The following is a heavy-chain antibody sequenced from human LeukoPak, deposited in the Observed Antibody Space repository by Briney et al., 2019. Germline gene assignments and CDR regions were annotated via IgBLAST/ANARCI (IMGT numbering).Heavy chain of an antibody. J-gene: IGHJ4*02. CDR3: ARYLGYNFNSHFDS. D-gene: IGHD1-20*01. CDR1: GYTFTSYV. Sequence: ASVKVSCKASGYTFTSYVISWVRQPPGQGLECMGWISAYNGNTNYSQKFQGRVTMTTATSTSTASMELRSLRSEDTAVYYCARYLGYNFNSHFDSWGQGNLVTVSS. V-gene: IGHV1-18*01. CDR2: ISAYNGNT.